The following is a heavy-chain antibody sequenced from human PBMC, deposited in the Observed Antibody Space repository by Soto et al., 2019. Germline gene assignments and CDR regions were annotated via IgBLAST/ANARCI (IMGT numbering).Heavy chain of an antibody. D-gene: IGHD3-9*01. CDR2: ISSSSSTI. CDR3: ARHRTNYDILTGYYTTDMDV. V-gene: IGHV3-48*02. Sequence: SLRLSCAASGFTFSSYSMNWVRQAPGKGLEWVSYISSSSSTIYYADSVKGRFTISRDNAKNSLYLQMNSLRDEDTAVYYCARHRTNYDILTGYYTTDMDVWGQGTTVTVSS. CDR1: GFTFSSYS. J-gene: IGHJ6*02.